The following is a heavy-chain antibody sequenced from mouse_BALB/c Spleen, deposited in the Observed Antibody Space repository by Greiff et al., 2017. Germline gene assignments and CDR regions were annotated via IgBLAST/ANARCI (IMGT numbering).Heavy chain of an antibody. CDR3: ARNPYGYGAWFAY. Sequence: QVQLQQSGAELVRPGTSVKVSCKASGYAFTNYLIEWVKQRPGQGLEWIGVINPGSGGTNSNEKFKGKATLTADKSSSTAYMQLSSLTSDDSAVYFCARNPYGYGAWFAYWGQGTLVTVSA. V-gene: IGHV1-54*01. CDR2: INPGSGGT. J-gene: IGHJ3*01. CDR1: GYAFTNYL. D-gene: IGHD2-2*01.